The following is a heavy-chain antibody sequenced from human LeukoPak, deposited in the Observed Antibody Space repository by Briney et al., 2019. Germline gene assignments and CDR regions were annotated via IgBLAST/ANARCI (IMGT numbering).Heavy chain of an antibody. Sequence: GGSLRLFCAASGFTFSSYGMHWVRQAPGKGLEWVAVIWYDGSNKYYADSVKGRFTISRDNSKNTLYLQMNSLRAEDTAVYYCASYYDSSGFDYWGQGTLVTVSS. V-gene: IGHV3-33*01. J-gene: IGHJ4*02. D-gene: IGHD3-22*01. CDR2: IWYDGSNK. CDR1: GFTFSSYG. CDR3: ASYYDSSGFDY.